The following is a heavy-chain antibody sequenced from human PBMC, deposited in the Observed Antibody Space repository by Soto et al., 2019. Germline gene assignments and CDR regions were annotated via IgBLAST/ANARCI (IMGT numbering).Heavy chain of an antibody. Sequence: QVQLQESGPGLVRPSQTLSLTCTVSGGSINSGDSYWNWIRQHPEKGLEWIGYINYRGSTFYNPSLKSRIIISVDTSNNQFSLSLSSVTAADTAVYYCARDAPGVAPYWGQGTLVTVSS. D-gene: IGHD2-15*01. J-gene: IGHJ4*02. CDR2: INYRGST. CDR3: ARDAPGVAPY. V-gene: IGHV4-31*03. CDR1: GGSINSGDSY.